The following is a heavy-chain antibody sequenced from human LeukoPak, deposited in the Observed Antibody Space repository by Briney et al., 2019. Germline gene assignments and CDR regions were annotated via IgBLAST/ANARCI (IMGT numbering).Heavy chain of an antibody. Sequence: PVGSLRLSCAASGFTFSSYAMSWVRQAPGKGLEWVSAISGSGGSTYYADSVKGRFTISRDNSKNTLYLQMNSLRAEDTAVYYCARDGAGYSTLGIFQHWGQGALVTVSS. V-gene: IGHV3-23*01. D-gene: IGHD6-13*01. CDR1: GFTFSSYA. CDR3: ARDGAGYSTLGIFQH. J-gene: IGHJ1*01. CDR2: ISGSGGST.